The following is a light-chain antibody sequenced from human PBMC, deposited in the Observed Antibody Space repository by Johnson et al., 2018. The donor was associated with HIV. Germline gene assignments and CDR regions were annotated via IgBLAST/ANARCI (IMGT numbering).Light chain of an antibody. CDR3: GTWDISLSIFV. V-gene: IGLV1-51*02. CDR1: SSNIGNNY. Sequence: QSVLTQPPSVSAAPGQKVTISCSGSSSNIGNNYVSWYQQLPGTAPKLLIYENDKRPSGIPDRFSGSKSGTSASLGITGLQTGDEADYYCGTWDISLSIFVFGTGTKVTVL. J-gene: IGLJ1*01. CDR2: END.